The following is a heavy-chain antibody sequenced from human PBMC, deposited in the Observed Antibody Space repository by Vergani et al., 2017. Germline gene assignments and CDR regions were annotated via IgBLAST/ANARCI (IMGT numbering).Heavy chain of an antibody. V-gene: IGHV3-30*03. CDR3: ARRLKGGGYDSSGYF. D-gene: IGHD3-22*01. CDR2: ISYDGSNK. J-gene: IGHJ4*02. Sequence: QVQLVESGGGVVQPGRSLRLSCAASGFTFSSYGMHWVRQAPGKGLEWVAVISYDGSNKYYADSVKGRFTISRDNSKNTLYLQMNSLRAEDTAVYYCARRLKGGGYDSSGYFWGQGTLVTVSS. CDR1: GFTFSSYG.